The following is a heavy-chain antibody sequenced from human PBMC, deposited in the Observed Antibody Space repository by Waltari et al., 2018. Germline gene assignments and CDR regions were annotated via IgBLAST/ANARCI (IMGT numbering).Heavy chain of an antibody. Sequence: QVQLVESGGGVVQPGRSLRLSCAASGFTFSSYGMHWVRQAPGKGLEWVAVISYDGSNKYYADSVKGRFTISRDNSKNTLYLQMNSLRAEDTAVYYCAKVDDYDSSGYYYMDVWGKGP. CDR1: GFTFSSYG. V-gene: IGHV3-30*18. CDR2: ISYDGSNK. CDR3: AKVDDYDSSGYYYMDV. J-gene: IGHJ6*03. D-gene: IGHD3-22*01.